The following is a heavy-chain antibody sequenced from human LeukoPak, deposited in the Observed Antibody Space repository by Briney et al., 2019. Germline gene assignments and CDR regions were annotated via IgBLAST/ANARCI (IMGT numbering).Heavy chain of an antibody. CDR1: GYTFTSYY. CDR2: INPSGGST. J-gene: IGHJ4*02. CDR3: ARCEYYYDSSGYQGAFDY. Sequence: GASVKVSCKASGYTFTSYYMHWVRQAPGQGLEWMGIINPSGGSTSYAQKFQGRVTMTRDTSTSTVYMELSSLRSEDTAVYYCARCEYYYDSSGYQGAFDYWGQGTLVTVSS. D-gene: IGHD3-22*01. V-gene: IGHV1-46*01.